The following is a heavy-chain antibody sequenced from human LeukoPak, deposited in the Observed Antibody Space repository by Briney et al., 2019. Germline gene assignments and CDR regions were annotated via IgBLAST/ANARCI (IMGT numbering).Heavy chain of an antibody. D-gene: IGHD5-24*01. CDR3: AKDLRWLQTQPPEIGY. Sequence: GRSLRLSCAASGFTFSSYGTHWVRQAPGKGLEWVAVIWYDGSNKYYADSVKGRFTISRDNSKNTLYLQMNSLRAEDTAVYYCAKDLRWLQTQPPEIGYWGQGTLVTVSS. CDR2: IWYDGSNK. V-gene: IGHV3-33*06. J-gene: IGHJ4*02. CDR1: GFTFSSYG.